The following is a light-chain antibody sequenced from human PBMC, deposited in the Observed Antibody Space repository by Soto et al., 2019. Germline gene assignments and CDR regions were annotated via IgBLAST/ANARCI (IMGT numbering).Light chain of an antibody. CDR2: GAS. V-gene: IGKV1-5*01. J-gene: IGKJ1*01. Sequence: DIQLTQSPPTLSASVGDRVTITCRASQSIRYYLAWYQQMPGKAPKLLIYGASSLQSGVPSRFSGSGSGTEITLTISSLQPDDFATYFCQHHNSYSQTFGKGTKV. CDR3: QHHNSYSQT. CDR1: QSIRYY.